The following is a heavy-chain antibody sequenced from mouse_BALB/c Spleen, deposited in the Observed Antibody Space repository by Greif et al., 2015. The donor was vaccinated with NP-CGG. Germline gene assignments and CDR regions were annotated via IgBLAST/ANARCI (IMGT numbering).Heavy chain of an antibody. V-gene: IGHV5-9-1*01. CDR3: ARQASPFDY. CDR1: GFTFSSYA. J-gene: IGHJ2*01. D-gene: IGHD3-2*02. Sequence: EVMLVESGGGLVKPGGSLKLSCAASGFTFSSYAMSWVRQTPEKRLEWVATISSGGSYTYYPDSVKGRFTISRDNAKNTLYLQMSSLRSEDTAMYYCARQASPFDYWGQGTTLTVSS. CDR2: ISSGGSYT.